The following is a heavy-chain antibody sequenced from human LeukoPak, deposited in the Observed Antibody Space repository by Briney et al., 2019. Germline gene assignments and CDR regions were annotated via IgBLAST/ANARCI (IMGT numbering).Heavy chain of an antibody. V-gene: IGHV3-9*03. CDR1: GFTFDDYA. CDR3: AKAVRFLDAFDI. CDR2: ISWNSGSI. J-gene: IGHJ3*02. Sequence: GGSLRLSCAASGFTFDDYAMHWVRQAPGKGLEWVSGISWNSGSIGYADSVKGRFTVSRDNAKNSLYLQMNSLRAEDMALYYCAKAVRFLDAFDIWGQGTMVTVSS. D-gene: IGHD3-3*01.